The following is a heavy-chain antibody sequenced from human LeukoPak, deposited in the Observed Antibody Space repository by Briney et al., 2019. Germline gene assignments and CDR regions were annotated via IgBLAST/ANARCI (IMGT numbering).Heavy chain of an antibody. J-gene: IGHJ3*02. CDR3: ATELGIGGFDI. CDR1: GLTFSLYS. Sequence: PGGSLRLSCSASGLTFSLYSMHWVRQAPGKGLEYVSGISTNGGSTYYADSVKGRFTISRDNSKNTLYLQMSTLRAEDTAVYYCATELGIGGFDIWGQGTMVTVSS. CDR2: ISTNGGST. V-gene: IGHV3-64D*06. D-gene: IGHD7-27*01.